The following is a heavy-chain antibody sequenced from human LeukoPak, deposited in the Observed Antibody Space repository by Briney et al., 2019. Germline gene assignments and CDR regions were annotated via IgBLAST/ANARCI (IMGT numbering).Heavy chain of an antibody. Sequence: ASVKVSCKASGYTFTSYDINWVRQATGQGLEWMGWMNPNSGNTGYAQKFQGRVTITRNTSISTAYMELSSLRSEDTAVYYCARKDCSGGSCYSNWFDPWGQGTLVTVFS. J-gene: IGHJ5*02. CDR3: ARKDCSGGSCYSNWFDP. CDR2: MNPNSGNT. V-gene: IGHV1-8*03. CDR1: GYTFTSYD. D-gene: IGHD2-15*01.